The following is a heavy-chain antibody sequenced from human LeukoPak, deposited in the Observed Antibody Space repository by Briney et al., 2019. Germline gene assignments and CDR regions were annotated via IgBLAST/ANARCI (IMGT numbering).Heavy chain of an antibody. Sequence: GASVKVSCKTSGGTFSSYPFSWVRQAPGQGLEWMGGIIPVFGTPIYAQKFEGRVTITADESTSTVYLDLSRLTSEDTAVYYCARVEYSSPDYYYYSMDVWGKGTTVTVSS. D-gene: IGHD6-6*01. V-gene: IGHV1-69*13. CDR1: GGTFSSYP. J-gene: IGHJ6*03. CDR3: ARVEYSSPDYYYYSMDV. CDR2: IIPVFGTP.